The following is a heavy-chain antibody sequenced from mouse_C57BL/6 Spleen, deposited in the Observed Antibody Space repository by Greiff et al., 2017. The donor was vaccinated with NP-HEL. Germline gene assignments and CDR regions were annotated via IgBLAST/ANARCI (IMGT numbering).Heavy chain of an antibody. CDR3: ASRSSYWYFDV. Sequence: EVKLMESGPGLVKPSQSLSLTCSVTGYSITSGYYWNWIRQFPGNKLEWMGYISYDGSNNSNPSLKNRISITRDTSKYQFFLKLNSVTTEDTATYYYASRSSYWYFDVWGTGTPVTVSS. D-gene: IGHD1-1*01. V-gene: IGHV3-6*01. CDR2: ISYDGSN. J-gene: IGHJ1*03. CDR1: GYSITSGYY.